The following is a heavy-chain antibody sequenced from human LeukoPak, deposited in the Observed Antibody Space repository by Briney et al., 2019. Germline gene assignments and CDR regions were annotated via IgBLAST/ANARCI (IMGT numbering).Heavy chain of an antibody. CDR3: ASSNWGSGYYYYGMDV. CDR1: GYTFTSYW. Sequence: KVSCKASGYTFTSYWIGWVRQMPGKGLEWMGIIYPGDSDTRYSPSFQGQVTISADKSISTAYLQWSSLRASDTAMYYCASSNWGSGYYYYGMDVWGQGTTVTVSS. V-gene: IGHV5-51*01. CDR2: IYPGDSDT. J-gene: IGHJ6*02. D-gene: IGHD7-27*01.